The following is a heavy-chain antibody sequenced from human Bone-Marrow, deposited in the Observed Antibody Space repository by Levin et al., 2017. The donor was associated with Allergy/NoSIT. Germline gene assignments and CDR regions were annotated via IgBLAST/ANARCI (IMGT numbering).Heavy chain of an antibody. Sequence: GGSLRLSCVVSGLTFSNSAMSWVRQAPGKGLEWVSSITVSGDKKYYGDSVKGRFTISRNNSKNTLDLQMNSLRAEDTAIYYCARGGWFRDYWGQGTLVIVSS. V-gene: IGHV3-23*01. CDR2: ITVSGDKK. CDR1: GLTFSNSA. D-gene: IGHD6-19*01. J-gene: IGHJ4*02. CDR3: ARGGWFRDY.